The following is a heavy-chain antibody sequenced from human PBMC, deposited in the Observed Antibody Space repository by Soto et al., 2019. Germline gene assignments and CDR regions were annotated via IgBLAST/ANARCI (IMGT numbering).Heavy chain of an antibody. J-gene: IGHJ2*01. CDR1: GYTFTSYD. CDR3: ARGWVIAVAADWYFDL. Sequence: QVQLVQSGAEVKKPGASVKVSCKASGYTFTSYDINWVRQATGQGLEWMGWMNPNRGNTGYAQKFQGRVTMTRNTSISTAYMELSSLRSEDTAVYYCARGWVIAVAADWYFDLWGRGTLVTVSS. V-gene: IGHV1-8*01. CDR2: MNPNRGNT. D-gene: IGHD6-19*01.